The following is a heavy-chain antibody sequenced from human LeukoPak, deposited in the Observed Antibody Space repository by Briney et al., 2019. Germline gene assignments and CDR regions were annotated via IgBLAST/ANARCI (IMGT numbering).Heavy chain of an antibody. CDR1: GFTFSSYA. Sequence: PGGSLRLSCAASGFTFSSYAMSWVRQAPGKGLEWVSAISGSGGSTYYADSVKGRFTISRDNSKNTLYLQMNSLRPEDTAVYYCAKFILHDVWSGHPDYWGQGTLVTVSS. D-gene: IGHD3-3*01. CDR2: ISGSGGST. CDR3: AKFILHDVWSGHPDY. V-gene: IGHV3-23*01. J-gene: IGHJ4*02.